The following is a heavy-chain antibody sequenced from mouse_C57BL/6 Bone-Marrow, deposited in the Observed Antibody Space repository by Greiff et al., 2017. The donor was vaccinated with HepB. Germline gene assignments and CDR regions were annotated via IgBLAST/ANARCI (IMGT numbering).Heavy chain of an antibody. V-gene: IGHV1-4*01. D-gene: IGHD1-1*01. Sequence: QVQLQQSGAEMARPGASEKRSCKASGYTFTSYTMHWGKQRPGQGLEWIGYINPSSGYTKYNQKFKDKATLTADKSSSTAYMQLSSLTSEDSAVYYCARWGYGSPFDYWGQGTTLTVSS. J-gene: IGHJ2*01. CDR1: GYTFTSYT. CDR3: ARWGYGSPFDY. CDR2: INPSSGYT.